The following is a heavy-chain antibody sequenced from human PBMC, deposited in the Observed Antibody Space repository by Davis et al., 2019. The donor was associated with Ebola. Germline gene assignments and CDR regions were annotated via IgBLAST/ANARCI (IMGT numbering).Heavy chain of an antibody. V-gene: IGHV3-23*01. CDR3: ARDGGGGIAVPLDY. Sequence: GGSLRLSCAASGFTFSSYAMSWVRQAPGKGLEWVSAISGSGGSTYYADSVKGRFTISRDNSKNTLYLQMNSLRAEDTAVYYCARDGGGGIAVPLDYWGQGTLVTVSS. CDR1: GFTFSSYA. J-gene: IGHJ4*02. CDR2: ISGSGGST. D-gene: IGHD6-19*01.